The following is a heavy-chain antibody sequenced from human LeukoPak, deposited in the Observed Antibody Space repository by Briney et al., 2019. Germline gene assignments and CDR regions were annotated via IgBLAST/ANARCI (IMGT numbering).Heavy chain of an antibody. Sequence: SETLSLTCAVYGESFSGYYWSWIRQPPGKGLEWIGEINHSGSTNYNPSLKSRVTISVDTSKSQFSLKLSSVTAADTAVYYCARVSQSYGYDYFDYWGQGTLVTVSS. CDR3: ARVSQSYGYDYFDY. D-gene: IGHD5-18*01. CDR1: GESFSGYY. CDR2: INHSGST. J-gene: IGHJ4*02. V-gene: IGHV4-34*01.